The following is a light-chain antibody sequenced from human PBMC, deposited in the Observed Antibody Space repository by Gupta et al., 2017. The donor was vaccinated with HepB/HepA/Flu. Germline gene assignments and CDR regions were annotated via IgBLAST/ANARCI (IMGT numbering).Light chain of an antibody. CDR1: QSVLYSSNNKNY. CDR2: WAS. V-gene: IGKV4-1*01. J-gene: IGKJ4*01. CDR3: QQEDNTPLT. Sequence: DIVMTQSPDSLAVSLGERATINCKSSQSVLYSSNNKNYLAWYQQKPGQPPKLLIYWASTREYGVPDRFSGSGSGTDFTLTIRSRQAEDVAVYYCQQEDNTPLTFGGGTKVEIK.